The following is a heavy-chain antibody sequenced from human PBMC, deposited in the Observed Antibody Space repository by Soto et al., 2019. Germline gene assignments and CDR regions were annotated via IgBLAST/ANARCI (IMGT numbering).Heavy chain of an antibody. CDR3: ALHIVATIKSFDY. V-gene: IGHV3-7*01. D-gene: IGHD5-12*01. CDR1: GFTFSSYW. Sequence: PGGSLRLSCAASGFTFSSYWMSWVRQAPGKGLEWVANIKQDGSEKYYVDSVKGRFTISRDNAKNSLYLQMNSLRAEDTAVYYCALHIVATIKSFDYWGQGTLVTVSS. CDR2: IKQDGSEK. J-gene: IGHJ4*02.